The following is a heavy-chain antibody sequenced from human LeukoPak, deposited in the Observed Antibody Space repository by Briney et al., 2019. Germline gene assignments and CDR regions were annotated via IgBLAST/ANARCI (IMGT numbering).Heavy chain of an antibody. Sequence: SETLSLTCAVYGGSFSGYYWSWIRQPPGKGLEWIGEINHSGSTNYNPSLKSRVTISADTSKNQFSLKLYSVTAADTAVYYCATRKLGNDYWGQGTLVTVSS. J-gene: IGHJ4*02. CDR2: INHSGST. CDR3: ATRKLGNDY. V-gene: IGHV4-34*01. CDR1: GGSFSGYY. D-gene: IGHD7-27*01.